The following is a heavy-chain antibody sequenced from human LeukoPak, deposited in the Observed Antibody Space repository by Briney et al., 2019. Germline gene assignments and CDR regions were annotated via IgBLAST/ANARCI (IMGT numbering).Heavy chain of an antibody. Sequence: SETLSLTCAVYGGSFSGYYWSWIRQPPGKGLEWIGEINHSGSTNYNPSLKSRVTISADTSKNQFSLKLYSVTAADTAVYYCATRKLGNDYWGQGTLVTVSS. J-gene: IGHJ4*02. CDR2: INHSGST. CDR3: ATRKLGNDY. V-gene: IGHV4-34*01. CDR1: GGSFSGYY. D-gene: IGHD7-27*01.